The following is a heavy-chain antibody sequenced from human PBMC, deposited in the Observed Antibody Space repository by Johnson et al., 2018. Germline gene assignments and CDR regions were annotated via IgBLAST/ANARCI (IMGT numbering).Heavy chain of an antibody. J-gene: IGHJ3*01. V-gene: IGHV3-30*18. CDR3: VKDYYDNNGRALDF. CDR1: EFSFSNYG. Sequence: ETGGGVVQPGRSLRLSCAASEFSFSNYGMHWVRQPPGKGLEWVAVISYDGTMEYYVDSVKGRFTISRDNSNSTLYLEMKGLRAEDTAVYYCVKDYYDNNGRALDFWGQGTMVTVSS. D-gene: IGHD3-22*01. CDR2: ISYDGTME.